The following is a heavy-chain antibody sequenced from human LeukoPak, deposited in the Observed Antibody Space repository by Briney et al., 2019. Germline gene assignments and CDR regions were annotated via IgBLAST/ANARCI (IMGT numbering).Heavy chain of an antibody. Sequence: SHTVSLTCTITGSGVSSNSAAWYWIRQSPSRGLELLGRAYYRSKGYNDYAVSVKSRITINPDTSKNQFSLQLNSVTPEDTAVYYCSVGYGMDVWGQGTTVTVS. V-gene: IGHV6-1*01. CDR1: GSGVSSNSAA. CDR2: AYYRSKGYN. D-gene: IGHD1-26*01. CDR3: SVGYGMDV. J-gene: IGHJ6*02.